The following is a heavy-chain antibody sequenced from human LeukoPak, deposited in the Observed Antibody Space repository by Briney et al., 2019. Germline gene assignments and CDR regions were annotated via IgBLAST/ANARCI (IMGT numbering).Heavy chain of an antibody. Sequence: PGGSLRLSCAASGFTFSSYWMSWVRQAPGKGLEWVANIKQDGSEKYYVDSVKGRFTISRDNAMNSLYLEINSLRAEDTAVYYCARGTYSSGWLEFSDFDFWGQGILVTVSS. CDR3: ARGTYSSGWLEFSDFDF. CDR1: GFTFSSYW. V-gene: IGHV3-7*01. D-gene: IGHD6-19*01. CDR2: IKQDGSEK. J-gene: IGHJ4*02.